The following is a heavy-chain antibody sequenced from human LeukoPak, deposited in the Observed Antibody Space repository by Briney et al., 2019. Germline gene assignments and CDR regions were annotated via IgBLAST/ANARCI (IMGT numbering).Heavy chain of an antibody. CDR1: GYTFTSYG. J-gene: IGHJ5*02. V-gene: IGHV1-18*01. CDR2: ISAHNGNT. Sequence: ASVKVSCKASGYTFTSYGISWVRQAPGQGLEWMGWISAHNGNTNYAQKLQGRVTMTTDTSTSTAYMELRSLRSDDTAVYYCARAFTMIVVVTTSSNWFDPWGQGTLVTVSS. D-gene: IGHD3-22*01. CDR3: ARAFTMIVVVTTSSNWFDP.